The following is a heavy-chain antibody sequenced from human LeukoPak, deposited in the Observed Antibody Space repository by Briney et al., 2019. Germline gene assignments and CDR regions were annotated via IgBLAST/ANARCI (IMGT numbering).Heavy chain of an antibody. CDR3: AKDQKSKSSSSNYYYYYMDV. CDR1: GFTFSNYG. D-gene: IGHD6-6*01. Sequence: PGGSLRLSCAPSGFTFSNYGMHWARQAPGKGLDWVAVISYDGRNEYYADSVKGRFTISRDNSKNTLYLQMNSLRVEDTAVYYCAKDQKSKSSSSNYYYYYMDVWGKGTTVTVSS. J-gene: IGHJ6*03. V-gene: IGHV3-30*18. CDR2: ISYDGRNE.